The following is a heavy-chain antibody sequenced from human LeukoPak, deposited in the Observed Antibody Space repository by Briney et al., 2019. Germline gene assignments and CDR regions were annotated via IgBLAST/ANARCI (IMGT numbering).Heavy chain of an antibody. CDR2: IYYSGST. Sequence: SETLSLTCAVYGGSFSGYYWSWIRQPPGKGLEWIGYIYYSGSTNYNPSLKSRVTISVDTSKNQFSLKLSSVTAADTAVYYCASPRDRAALSPLRDYWARGPLVTVSS. V-gene: IGHV4-59*01. D-gene: IGHD6-6*01. CDR3: ASPRDRAALSPLRDY. J-gene: IGHJ4*02. CDR1: GGSFSGYY.